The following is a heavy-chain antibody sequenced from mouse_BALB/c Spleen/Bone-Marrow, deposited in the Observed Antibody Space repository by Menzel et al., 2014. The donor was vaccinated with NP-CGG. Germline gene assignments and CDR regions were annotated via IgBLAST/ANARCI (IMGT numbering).Heavy chain of an antibody. J-gene: IGHJ2*01. Sequence: EVKLMESGPGLVKPSQTVSLTCTVTGISITIGNYRWSWLRQFPGNKLEWIGYIYYSGTITYNPSLTSRTTNTRDNSKDQFILKMKPLAAKDTATCYCTRVNRNGYFDYWGQGTTLTISS. V-gene: IGHV3-5*02. CDR2: IYYSGTI. CDR3: TRVNRNGYFDY. CDR1: GISITIGNYR.